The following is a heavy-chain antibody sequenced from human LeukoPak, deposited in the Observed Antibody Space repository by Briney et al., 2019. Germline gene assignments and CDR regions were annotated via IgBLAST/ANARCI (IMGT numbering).Heavy chain of an antibody. Sequence: PSETLSLTCAVYGGSFSGYYWSWIRQPPGKGLEWIGEINHSGSTNYNPSLKSRVTISVDTSKNQFSLKPSSVTAADTAVYYCASPGYSGYAWGQGTLVTVSS. V-gene: IGHV4-34*01. CDR1: GGSFSGYY. J-gene: IGHJ4*02. CDR3: ASPGYSGYA. CDR2: INHSGST. D-gene: IGHD5-12*01.